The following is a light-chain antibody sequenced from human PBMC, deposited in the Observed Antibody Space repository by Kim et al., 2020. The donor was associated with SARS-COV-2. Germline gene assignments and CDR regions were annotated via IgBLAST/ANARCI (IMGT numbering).Light chain of an antibody. Sequence: SYELTQPPSVSVSPGQTASITCSGDKLGDKYACWYEQKPGQSPVRVIYQDSKRPSGIPERFSSSNSGHTATLTISGTQAMDEADYYCQAWDGSTVVFGGGTKLTV. CDR2: QDS. CDR1: KLGDKY. CDR3: QAWDGSTVV. V-gene: IGLV3-1*01. J-gene: IGLJ2*01.